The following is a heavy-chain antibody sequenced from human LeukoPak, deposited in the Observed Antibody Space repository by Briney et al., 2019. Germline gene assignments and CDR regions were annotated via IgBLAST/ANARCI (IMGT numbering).Heavy chain of an antibody. CDR3: ARRGGTSGWGAFDI. V-gene: IGHV3-23*01. CDR2: ISGSGGST. J-gene: IGHJ3*02. D-gene: IGHD2-2*01. CDR1: GFTFSSYA. Sequence: GGSLRLSCAASGFTFSSYAMSWVRQAPRKGLEWVSAISGSGGSTYYADSVKGRFTISRDNSKNTLYLQMNSLRREDTAVYYCARRGGTSGWGAFDIWGQGTMVTVSS.